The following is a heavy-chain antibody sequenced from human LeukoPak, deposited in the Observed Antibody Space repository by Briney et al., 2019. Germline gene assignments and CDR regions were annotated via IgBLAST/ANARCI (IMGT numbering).Heavy chain of an antibody. V-gene: IGHV3-7*01. CDR2: IRQEGSEK. CDR1: GFTFSSHW. CDR3: ARMSPPFST. J-gene: IGHJ5*02. Sequence: GGSLRLSCAASGFTFSSHWMSWVRQAPGKGLEWVANIRQEGSEKYYVDSVKGRFTISRDNANNSVFLQMNSLRAEDTAVYYCARMSPPFSTWGQGTLVTVSS.